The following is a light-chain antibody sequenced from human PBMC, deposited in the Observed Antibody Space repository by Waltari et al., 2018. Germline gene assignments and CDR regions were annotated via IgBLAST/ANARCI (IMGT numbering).Light chain of an antibody. Sequence: SYELTQPPSVSVSPGQTASITCSGDILGNKYASWNQHKPGPSPLLVIYEDIKRPSGSPGRFAGAKAGNKAPLTSSGTQSMDDADYYCQALGSNRWVFGGGTKLTVL. CDR3: QALGSNRWV. CDR1: ILGNKY. J-gene: IGLJ3*02. CDR2: EDI. V-gene: IGLV3-1*01.